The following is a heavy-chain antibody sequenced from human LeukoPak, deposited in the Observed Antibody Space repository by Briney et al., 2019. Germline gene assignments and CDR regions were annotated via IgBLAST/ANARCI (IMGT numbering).Heavy chain of an antibody. CDR1: GFTFSSYS. V-gene: IGHV3-21*01. Sequence: GGSLRLSCAASGFTFSSYSMNWVRQAPGKGLEWVSSISSGSSYIYYADSVKGRFTISRDNAKNSLYLQMNSLRAEDTAVYYCARGGISSWSQANWFDPWGQGTLVTVSS. CDR3: ARGGISSWSQANWFDP. CDR2: ISSGSSYI. J-gene: IGHJ5*02. D-gene: IGHD6-13*01.